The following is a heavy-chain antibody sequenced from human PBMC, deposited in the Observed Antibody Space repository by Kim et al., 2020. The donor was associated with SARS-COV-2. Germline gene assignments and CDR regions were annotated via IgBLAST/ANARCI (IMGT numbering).Heavy chain of an antibody. CDR3: ARGSSVGLPWD. V-gene: IGHV3-21*01. D-gene: IGHD6-13*01. CDR1: GFTFSSYS. J-gene: IGHJ4*02. Sequence: GGSLRLSCAASGFTFSSYSMNWVRQAPGKGLEWVSLISGGSTDIRYADSVKGQFTISRDNTKNALYLQMNSLRAEDTAVYFCARGSSVGLPWDWGQGTLVIVSS. CDR2: ISGGSTDI.